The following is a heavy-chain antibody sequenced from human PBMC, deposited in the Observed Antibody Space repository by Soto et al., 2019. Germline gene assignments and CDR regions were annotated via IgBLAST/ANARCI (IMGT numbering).Heavy chain of an antibody. J-gene: IGHJ4*01. Sequence: SETLSLTCTVSGGSISSYYWSWIRQPPGKGLEWIGYIYYSGSTNYNPSLKSRVTISVDTSKNQFSLKLSSVTAADTAVYYCARDRSGAYFDYWGHGTLVTVS. CDR1: GGSISSYY. CDR2: IYYSGST. V-gene: IGHV4-59*01. CDR3: ARDRSGAYFDY.